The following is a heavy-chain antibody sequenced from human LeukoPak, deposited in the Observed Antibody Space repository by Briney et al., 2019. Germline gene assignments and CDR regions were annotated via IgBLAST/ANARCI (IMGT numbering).Heavy chain of an antibody. D-gene: IGHD2-2*01. Sequence: ASVKVSCKASGYTFTSYYMHWVRQAPGQGLEWMGIINPSGGSTSYAQKFQGRVTMTRDTSTSTVYMELSSLRSEDTAVCYCARAGIRYAPYYYYGMDVWGQGTTVTVSS. J-gene: IGHJ6*02. CDR1: GYTFTSYY. CDR3: ARAGIRYAPYYYYGMDV. CDR2: INPSGGST. V-gene: IGHV1-46*01.